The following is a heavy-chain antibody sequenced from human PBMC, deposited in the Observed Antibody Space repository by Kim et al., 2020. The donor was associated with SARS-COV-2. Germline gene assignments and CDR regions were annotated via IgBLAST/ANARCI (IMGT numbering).Heavy chain of an antibody. V-gene: IGHV4-59*01. J-gene: IGHJ3*02. Sequence: PSLMSRVNISVKTYKIQFSLKLSSVTAADTAVYYCARDGIVGATNDAFDIWGQGTMVTVSS. CDR3: ARDGIVGATNDAFDI. D-gene: IGHD1-26*01.